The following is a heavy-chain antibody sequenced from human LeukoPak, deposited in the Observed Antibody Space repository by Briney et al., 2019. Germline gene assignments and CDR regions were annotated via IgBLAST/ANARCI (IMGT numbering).Heavy chain of an antibody. V-gene: IGHV4-38-2*02. CDR3: AREGAVPGIDP. CDR2: ISYNGIT. D-gene: IGHD3-16*01. J-gene: IGHJ5*02. Sequence: PSETLSLTCTVSGYSIISGFSWGWFRQSPGKVLEWLGAISYNGITDYNPSLKSRVTISRDTSKNQFSLWLTSVTAAGTALYYCAREGAVPGIDPWGQGTLVTVSS. CDR1: GYSIISGFS.